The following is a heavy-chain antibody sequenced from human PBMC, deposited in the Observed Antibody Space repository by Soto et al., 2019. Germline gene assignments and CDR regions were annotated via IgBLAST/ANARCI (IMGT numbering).Heavy chain of an antibody. CDR2: ISSTTNYI. CDR3: AKGVGYGSGGSCYPPCYYGMDV. J-gene: IGHJ6*02. V-gene: IGHV3-21*04. Sequence: GGSLRLSCAASGFTFTRYSMNWVRQAPGKGLEWVSSISSTTNYIYYGDSMKGRFTISRDNAKNSLYLEMNSLRAEDTAVYYCAKGVGYGSGGSCYPPCYYGMDVWGQGTTVTVSS. D-gene: IGHD2-15*01. CDR1: GFTFTRYS.